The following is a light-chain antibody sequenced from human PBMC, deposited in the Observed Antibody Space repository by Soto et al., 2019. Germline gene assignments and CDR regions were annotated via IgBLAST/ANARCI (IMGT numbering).Light chain of an antibody. J-gene: IGKJ5*01. Sequence: EFVLPQSPGTLSLSPGERATLSCRARQTVRNNYLAWYQQKPGQAPRLLIYDASSRATGIPDRFSGGGSGTDFTLTISRLEPEDFAVYYCQQRSNWPQITFGQGTRLEIK. CDR2: DAS. CDR1: QTVRNNY. CDR3: QQRSNWPQIT. V-gene: IGKV3D-20*02.